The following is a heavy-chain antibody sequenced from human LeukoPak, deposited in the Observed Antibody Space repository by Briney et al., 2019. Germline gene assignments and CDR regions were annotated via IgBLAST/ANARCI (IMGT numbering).Heavy chain of an antibody. D-gene: IGHD3-9*01. CDR1: GGSISSSSYY. CDR2: IYYSGST. V-gene: IGHV4-39*07. J-gene: IGHJ6*03. CDR3: ARLYYDILTGSDYMDV. Sequence: SETLSLTCTVSGGSISSSSYYWGWIRQPPGKGLEWIGSIYYSGSTYYNPSLKSRVTISVDTSKNQFSLKLSSVTAADTAVYYCARLYYDILTGSDYMDVWGKGTTVTVSS.